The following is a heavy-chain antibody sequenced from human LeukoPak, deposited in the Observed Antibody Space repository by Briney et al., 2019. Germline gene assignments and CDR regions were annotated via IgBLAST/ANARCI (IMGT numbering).Heavy chain of an antibody. CDR1: TDSIRSYY. J-gene: IGHJ1*01. CDR3: ASIVVLTGTGWYFQY. V-gene: IGHV4-59*01. Sequence: SETLSLTCTVSTDSIRSYYWSWVRQSPGTGLEWIGYIYYTGPTNYNPSLKNRVTMTVDTSKNQFSLKMTSVTAADTAVYYCASIVVLTGTGWYFQYWGQGTLVSVSS. CDR2: IYYTGPT. D-gene: IGHD3-9*01.